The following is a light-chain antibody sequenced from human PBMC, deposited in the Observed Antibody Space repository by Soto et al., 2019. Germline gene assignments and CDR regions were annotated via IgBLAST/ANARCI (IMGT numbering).Light chain of an antibody. J-gene: IGKJ1*01. V-gene: IGKV3-20*01. CDR2: GAF. Sequence: ETVLTQSPGTLSLSPGERATLSCRASQSVASSYLAWYQQKPGQAPRLLIYGAFSRATGIPDRFNGSGSGTDFTLPISRLEPEDFAVYYCQQYGNSPRTFGQGTKVEIK. CDR3: QQYGNSPRT. CDR1: QSVASSY.